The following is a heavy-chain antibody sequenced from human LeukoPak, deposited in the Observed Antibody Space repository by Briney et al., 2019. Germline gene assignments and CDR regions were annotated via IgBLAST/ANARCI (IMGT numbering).Heavy chain of an antibody. Sequence: ASVKVSCKASGYTFTVYYKHWVRQAPGQGLEWMGWINPNSGGTNYAQKFQGRVTMTRDTSISTAYMEVSRLRSDDTAVYYCARGAHYHDSSEGYDYWGQGTLVTVSS. J-gene: IGHJ4*02. CDR3: ARGAHYHDSSEGYDY. V-gene: IGHV1-2*02. CDR1: GYTFTVYY. CDR2: INPNSGGT. D-gene: IGHD3-22*01.